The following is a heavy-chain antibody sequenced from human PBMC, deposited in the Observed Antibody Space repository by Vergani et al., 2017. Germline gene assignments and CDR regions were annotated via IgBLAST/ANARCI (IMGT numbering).Heavy chain of an antibody. D-gene: IGHD1-1*01. J-gene: IGHJ2*01. Sequence: QVQLVQSGAEVKKPGSSVKVSCKASGGTFSSYAISWVRQAPGQGLEWMGGIIPIFGTANYEQKFQGRVTITADESTSTAYMELSSLRSEDTAVYYCARDRLERGTGYFDLWGRGTLVTVSS. CDR2: IIPIFGTA. CDR1: GGTFSSYA. V-gene: IGHV1-69*01. CDR3: ARDRLERGTGYFDL.